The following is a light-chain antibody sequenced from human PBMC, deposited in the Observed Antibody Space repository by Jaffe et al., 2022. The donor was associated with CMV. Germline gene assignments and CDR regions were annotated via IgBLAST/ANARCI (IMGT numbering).Light chain of an antibody. CDR2: DVS. J-gene: IGKJ3*01. Sequence: EIVLTQSPATLSLSPGERATLSCRASQSASNYLAWYQQKPGQTPRLLIYDVSKRATGIPPRFSGSGSGTDFTLTVSSLEPEDFAVYYCQQRGIFGPGTKVDIK. V-gene: IGKV3-11*01. CDR3: QQRGI. CDR1: QSASNY.